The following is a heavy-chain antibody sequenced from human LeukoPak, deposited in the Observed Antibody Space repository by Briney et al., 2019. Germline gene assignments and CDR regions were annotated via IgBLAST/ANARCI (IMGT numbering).Heavy chain of an antibody. D-gene: IGHD5-18*01. V-gene: IGHV1-69*01. CDR1: GGTFSSYA. CDR3: ARDKYSYGYNAFDI. CDR2: IIPIFGTA. Sequence: GASVKVSCKASGGTFSSYAISWVRQAPGQGLEWMGGIIPIFGTANYAQKFQDRVTITADESTSTAYMELSSLRSEDTAVYYCARDKYSYGYNAFDIWGQGTMVTVSS. J-gene: IGHJ3*02.